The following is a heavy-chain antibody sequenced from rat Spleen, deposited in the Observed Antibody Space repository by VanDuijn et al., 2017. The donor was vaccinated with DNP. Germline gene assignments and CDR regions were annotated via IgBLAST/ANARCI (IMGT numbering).Heavy chain of an antibody. J-gene: IGHJ2*01. V-gene: IGHV5-7*01. D-gene: IGHD1-1*01. CDR2: ITYDGSKT. CDR3: ARHMEWSSPVDY. CDR1: GFTFSDYN. Sequence: EVQLVESGGGLVQPGRSLKLSCAASGFTFSDYNMAWVRQAPKKGLEWVATITYDGSKTYYRDPVKGRFTISRDNAKNTQYLQMDSLRSEDTASYYCARHMEWSSPVDYWGQGVMVTVSS.